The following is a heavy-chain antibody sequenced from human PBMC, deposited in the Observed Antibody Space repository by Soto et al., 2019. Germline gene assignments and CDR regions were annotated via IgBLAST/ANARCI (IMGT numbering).Heavy chain of an antibody. J-gene: IGHJ6*02. CDR1: GFTFSSYG. CDR3: AKDKAVYYPYGMAF. D-gene: IGHD1-26*01. Sequence: QVQLGESGGGVVQPGRSLRLSCAASGFTFSSYGMHWVRQAPGKGLEWVAVISYDVSNKYYADSIKVRFTISRDNSKNTLYLQLNRLRVDNTAGYCCAKDKAVYYPYGMAFWGQGTKVTFSS. CDR2: ISYDVSNK. V-gene: IGHV3-30*18.